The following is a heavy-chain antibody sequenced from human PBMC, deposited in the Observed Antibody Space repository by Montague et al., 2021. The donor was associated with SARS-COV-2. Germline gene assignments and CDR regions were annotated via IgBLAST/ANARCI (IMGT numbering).Heavy chain of an antibody. CDR2: IYHSGST. Sequence: SETLSLTRALSGVSIGSNNWWSWVRQPPGKGLEWIGEIYHSGSTXYNPSLKSRVTISVDKSKNQFSLKMSSVTAADTAVFYCARGLGCSGGRCYGDWLDPWGQGTLVTVSS. J-gene: IGHJ5*02. CDR3: ARGLGCSGGRCYGDWLDP. V-gene: IGHV4-4*02. CDR1: GVSIGSNNW. D-gene: IGHD2-15*01.